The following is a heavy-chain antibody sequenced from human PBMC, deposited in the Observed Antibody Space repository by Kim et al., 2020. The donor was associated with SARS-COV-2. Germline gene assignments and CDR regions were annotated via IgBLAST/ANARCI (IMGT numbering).Heavy chain of an antibody. V-gene: IGHV1-3*01. D-gene: IGHD2-15*01. J-gene: IGHJ6*02. CDR3: AREPSARYYYGMDV. CDR1: GYTFTSYA. Sequence: ASVKVSCKASGYTFTSYAMHWVRQAPGQRLEWMGWINAGNGNTKYSQKFQGRVTITRDTSASTAYMELSSLRSEDTAVYYCAREPSARYYYGMDVWGQGTTVTVSS. CDR2: INAGNGNT.